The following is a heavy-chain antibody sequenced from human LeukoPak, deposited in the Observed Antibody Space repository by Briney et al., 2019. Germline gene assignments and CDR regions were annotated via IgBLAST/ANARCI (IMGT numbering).Heavy chain of an antibody. D-gene: IGHD3-22*01. V-gene: IGHV4-59*01. CDR3: AREGRHYYDSSGYYQYFDY. Sequence: SETLSLTCTVSGGSISSYYWSWIRQPPGKGLEWLGYIYYSGSTNYNPSLKSRVTISVDTSKNQFSLKLSSVTAADTAVYYCAREGRHYYDSSGYYQYFDYWGQGTLVTVSS. CDR1: GGSISSYY. J-gene: IGHJ4*02. CDR2: IYYSGST.